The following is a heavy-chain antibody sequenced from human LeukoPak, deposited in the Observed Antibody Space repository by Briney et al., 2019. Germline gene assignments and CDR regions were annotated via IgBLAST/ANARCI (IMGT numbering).Heavy chain of an antibody. V-gene: IGHV3-48*03. Sequence: GGSLRLSCAASGFTFSSYEMNWVRQAPGKGLEWVSYISSSGSTIYYADSVKGRFTISRDNAKNSLYLQMNSLIAEDTAVYYCARVAAKYYYGSGSYLFDPWGQGTLVTVSS. D-gene: IGHD3-10*01. J-gene: IGHJ5*02. CDR1: GFTFSSYE. CDR2: ISSSGSTI. CDR3: ARVAAKYYYGSGSYLFDP.